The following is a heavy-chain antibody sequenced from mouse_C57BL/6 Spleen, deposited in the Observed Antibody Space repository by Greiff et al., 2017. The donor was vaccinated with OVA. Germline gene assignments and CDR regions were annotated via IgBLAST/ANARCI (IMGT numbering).Heavy chain of an antibody. CDR3: ARHYDYYWYFDV. J-gene: IGHJ1*03. CDR2: IDPSDSYT. Sequence: QVQLQQPGAELVMPGASVKLSCKASGYTFTSYGMHWVKQRPGQGLEWIGEIDPSDSYTNYNQKLKGKSPLTVDKSSSTAYMQLSSLTSEDSAVYYCARHYDYYWYFDVWGTGTTVTVSS. V-gene: IGHV1-69*01. D-gene: IGHD2-4*01. CDR1: GYTFTSYG.